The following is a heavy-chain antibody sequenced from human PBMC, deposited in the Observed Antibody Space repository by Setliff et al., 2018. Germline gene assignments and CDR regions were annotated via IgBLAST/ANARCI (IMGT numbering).Heavy chain of an antibody. V-gene: IGHV1-46*01. CDR3: ARDPLYRENLSRVFDF. J-gene: IGHJ3*01. CDR1: GYPFTSYY. D-gene: IGHD3-16*02. Sequence: GASVKVSCKASGYPFTSYYMYWLRQAPGQGPEWLGIINIGGGSASYAQKFQDRVTMTRDTSTSTVYLEVTSLTSEDTAVYYCARDPLYRENLSRVFDFWGQGTMVTV. CDR2: INIGGGSA.